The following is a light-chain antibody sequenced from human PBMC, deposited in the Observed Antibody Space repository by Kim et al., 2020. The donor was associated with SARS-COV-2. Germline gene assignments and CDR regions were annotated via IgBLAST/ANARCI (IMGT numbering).Light chain of an antibody. CDR1: QSVSSY. Sequence: EIVLTQSPATLSLSPGERATLSCRASQSVSSYLAWYQQKPGQAPRLLIYDASNRATGIPARFSGSGSGTDFTLTISSLEPEDFAVYYCQQRSNSFTFGGGTKV. J-gene: IGKJ4*01. CDR2: DAS. V-gene: IGKV3-11*01. CDR3: QQRSNSFT.